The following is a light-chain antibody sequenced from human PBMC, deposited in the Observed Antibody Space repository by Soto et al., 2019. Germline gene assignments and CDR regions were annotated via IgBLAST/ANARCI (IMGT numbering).Light chain of an antibody. CDR1: TGAVTSGHY. CDR2: DTS. J-gene: IGLJ2*01. V-gene: IGLV7-46*01. CDR3: LLSYSAAWHVV. Sequence: QAVVTQEPSLTVSPGGTVTLTCGSSTGAVTSGHYPYWFQQKPGQAPRTLIYDTSNKHSWTPARFSGSLLGGKAALTLSGAQPEDEAEYYCLLSYSAAWHVVFGGGTKLTVL.